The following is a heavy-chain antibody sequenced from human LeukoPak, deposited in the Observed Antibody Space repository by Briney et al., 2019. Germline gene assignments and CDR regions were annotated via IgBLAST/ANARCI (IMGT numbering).Heavy chain of an antibody. D-gene: IGHD3-22*01. CDR1: GFTFSSNL. Sequence: PGGSLTHSCAASGFTFSSNLLTWVRQAPGKGLEWVADRNEAGSQKDYQDSVKGRFTISRDNAKNSLYLETDSLRADDTAVYYCARHYDSSGYSLDSWGQGTLVTVSS. CDR3: ARHYDSSGYSLDS. CDR2: RNEAGSQK. J-gene: IGHJ4*02. V-gene: IGHV3-7*01.